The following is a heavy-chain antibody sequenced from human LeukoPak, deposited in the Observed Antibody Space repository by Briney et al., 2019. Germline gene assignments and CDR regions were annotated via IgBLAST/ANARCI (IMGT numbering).Heavy chain of an antibody. J-gene: IGHJ4*02. CDR2: NSAYNGNT. CDR1: GYTFTSYG. CDR3: ARDAISVVVVAATPDY. D-gene: IGHD2-15*01. V-gene: IGHV1-18*01. Sequence: GASVKVSCKASGYTFTSYGISWVRQAPGQGLEWMGWNSAYNGNTNYAQKLQGRVTMTTDTSTSTAYMELRSLRSDDTAVYYCARDAISVVVVAATPDYWGQGTLVTVSS.